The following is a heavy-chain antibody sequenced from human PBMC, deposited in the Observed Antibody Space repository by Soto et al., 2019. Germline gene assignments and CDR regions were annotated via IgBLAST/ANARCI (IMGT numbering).Heavy chain of an antibody. CDR2: MNPNSGNT. CDR1: GYTFTSYD. V-gene: IGHV1-8*01. J-gene: IGHJ5*02. CDR3: ARSDCSGGSCFNWFDP. D-gene: IGHD2-15*01. Sequence: GASVKVSCKASGYTFTSYDINWVRQATGQGLEWMGWMNPNSGNTGYAQKFQGRVTMTRNTSISTAYMELSSLRSEDTAVYYCARSDCSGGSCFNWFDPWGQGTLVTVSS.